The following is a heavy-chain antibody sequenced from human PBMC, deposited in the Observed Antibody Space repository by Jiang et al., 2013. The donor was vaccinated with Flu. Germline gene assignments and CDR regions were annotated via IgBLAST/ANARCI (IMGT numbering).Heavy chain of an antibody. D-gene: IGHD2-15*01. J-gene: IGHJ4*02. CDR1: GYTFSGYY. Sequence: SGAEVKKPGASVKVSCKASGYTFSGYYMHWVRQAPGQGLEWMGWISPNSGNTNYAQKLQGRVTMTTDTSTSTAYMELRSLRSDDTAVYFCARYCSGGSCFIAPLDYWGQGTLVTVSS. V-gene: IGHV1-18*04. CDR2: ISPNSGNT. CDR3: ARYCSGGSCFIAPLDY.